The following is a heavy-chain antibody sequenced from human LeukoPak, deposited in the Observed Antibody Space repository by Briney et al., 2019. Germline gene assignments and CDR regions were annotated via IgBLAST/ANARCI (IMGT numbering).Heavy chain of an antibody. V-gene: IGHV3-11*01. CDR2: ITSSGSPI. J-gene: IGHJ4*02. CDR3: ARDPDTSSKVDY. CDR1: GFTFSDHY. Sequence: GGSLRLSCAASGFTFSDHYMSWIRQAPGKGLEWASYITSSGSPIYYADSVKGRFTISRDNAKNSLYLQMNSLRADDTAVYYCARDPDTSSKVDYWGQGTLVTVSS. D-gene: IGHD2-2*01.